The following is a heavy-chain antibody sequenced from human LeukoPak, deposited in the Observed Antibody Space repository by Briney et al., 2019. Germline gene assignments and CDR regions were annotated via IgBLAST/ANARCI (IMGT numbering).Heavy chain of an antibody. Sequence: PGGSLRLSCAASGFTFSSYSMNWVRQAPGKGLEWVSSISSSSSYIYYADSVKGRFTISRDNAKNSLYLQMNSLRAEDTAVYYCARDADEYCSSTTCRGGSFDIWGQGTMVTVSS. J-gene: IGHJ3*02. CDR3: ARDADEYCSSTTCRGGSFDI. V-gene: IGHV3-21*01. CDR1: GFTFSSYS. D-gene: IGHD2-2*01. CDR2: ISSSSSYI.